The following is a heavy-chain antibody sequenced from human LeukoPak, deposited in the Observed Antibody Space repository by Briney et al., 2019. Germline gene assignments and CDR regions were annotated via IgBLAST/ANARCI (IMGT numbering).Heavy chain of an antibody. J-gene: IGHJ4*02. CDR1: GGSISSSSYY. CDR2: IYYSGST. V-gene: IGHV4-39*07. D-gene: IGHD3-22*01. CDR3: ARSDYYDSSGYYQLKNFDY. Sequence: SETLSLTCTVSGGSISSSSYYWGWIRQPPGKGLEWIGSIYYSGSTYYNPSLKSRVTISVDTSKNQFSLKLSSVTAADTAVYYCARSDYYDSSGYYQLKNFDYWGQGTLVTVSS.